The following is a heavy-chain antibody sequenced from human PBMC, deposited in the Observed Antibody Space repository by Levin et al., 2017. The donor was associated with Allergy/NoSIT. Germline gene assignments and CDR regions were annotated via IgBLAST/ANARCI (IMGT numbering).Heavy chain of an antibody. CDR1: GGSFSGYY. J-gene: IGHJ4*02. D-gene: IGHD4-17*01. V-gene: IGHV4-34*01. CDR3: ARTPPQYGDYATVFDY. CDR2: INHSGST. Sequence: PSETLSLTCAVYGGSFSGYYWSWIRQPPGKGLEWIGEINHSGSTNYNPSLKSRVTISVDTSKNQFSLKLSSVTAADTAVYYCARTPPQYGDYATVFDYWGQGTLVTVSS.